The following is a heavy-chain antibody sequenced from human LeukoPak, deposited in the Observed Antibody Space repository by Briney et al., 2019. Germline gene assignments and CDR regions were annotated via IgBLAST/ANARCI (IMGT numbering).Heavy chain of an antibody. CDR1: GFTFSGYV. CDR3: ARDHYDSSGYLYYFDY. J-gene: IGHJ4*02. V-gene: IGHV3-23*01. Sequence: GGSLRLSCAASGFTFSGYVMAWVRQPPGKGLQWVADISGSGGSTYYADSVKGRFTISRDNSKNTLYLQMNSLRAEDTALYYCARDHYDSSGYLYYFDYWGQGTLVTVSS. CDR2: ISGSGGST. D-gene: IGHD3-22*01.